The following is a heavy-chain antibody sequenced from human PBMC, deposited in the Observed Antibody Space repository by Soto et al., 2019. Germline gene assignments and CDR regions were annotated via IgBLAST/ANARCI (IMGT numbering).Heavy chain of an antibody. CDR1: GGSISTYY. D-gene: IGHD2-15*01. V-gene: IGHV4-59*01. CDR3: ARVRDCSGGTCYSWWFDP. Sequence: QVRLQESDPGLVKPSETLSLTCTVSGGSISTYYWSWIRQPPGKGLEWIGHIYYSGSTSYNSSLKSRVTISMDTSKSQLSLKLSSVTAADTAVYYCARVRDCSGGTCYSWWFDPWGQGTLVTVSS. CDR2: IYYSGST. J-gene: IGHJ5*02.